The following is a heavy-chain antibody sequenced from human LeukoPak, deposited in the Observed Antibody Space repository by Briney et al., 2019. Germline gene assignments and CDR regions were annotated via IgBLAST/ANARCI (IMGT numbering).Heavy chain of an antibody. CDR1: GYSFTTYW. J-gene: IGHJ4*02. V-gene: IGHV5-51*01. Sequence: SGESLKISCKGSGYSFTTYWIGWARQMPGKGLEWMGIIYPADSDTRYSPSFQGQVTISADRSISTAYLQWSSLKASDTAMYYCATRAGTLADFDYWGQGTLVTVSS. D-gene: IGHD6-13*01. CDR3: ATRAGTLADFDY. CDR2: IYPADSDT.